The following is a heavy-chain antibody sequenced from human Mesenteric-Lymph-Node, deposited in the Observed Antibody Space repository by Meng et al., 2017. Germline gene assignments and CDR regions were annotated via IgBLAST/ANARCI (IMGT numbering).Heavy chain of an antibody. Sequence: QFQLQQSGPGLVKPSQTLSLTCAISGDIVSSNSAAWHWIRQSPSRGLEWLGRTYYRSKWYHEYAVSVKSRITISPDTPKNQFSLQLNSMTPEDTAVYYCARGINGGCGDWGQGTLVTVSS. CDR2: TYYRSKWYH. CDR3: ARGINGGCGD. V-gene: IGHV6-1*01. D-gene: IGHD4-23*01. J-gene: IGHJ4*02. CDR1: GDIVSSNSAA.